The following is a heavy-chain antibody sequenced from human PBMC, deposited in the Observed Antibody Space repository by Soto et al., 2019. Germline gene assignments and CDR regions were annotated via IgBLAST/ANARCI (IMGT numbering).Heavy chain of an antibody. CDR3: ARGKGPYGSGSYYSNWFDP. CDR1: GVSFSGYY. D-gene: IGHD3-10*01. Sequence: SETLSLTCAVYGVSFSGYYWSWIRQPPGKGLEWIGEINHSGSTNYNPSLKSRVTISVDTSKNQFSLKLSSVTAADTAVYYCARGKGPYGSGSYYSNWFDPWGQGTLVTVSS. CDR2: INHSGST. J-gene: IGHJ5*02. V-gene: IGHV4-34*01.